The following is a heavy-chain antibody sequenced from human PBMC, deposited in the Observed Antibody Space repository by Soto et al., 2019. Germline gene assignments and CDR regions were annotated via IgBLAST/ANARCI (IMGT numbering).Heavy chain of an antibody. J-gene: IGHJ4*02. D-gene: IGHD6-13*01. Sequence: QVQLQESGPGLVKPSETLSLTCTLSGGSISDYYWGWMRQPPGKGLEWIGYILNTGSTTHNPSLKSRVTISVDTPKNHVSLKLSAVTAADTAVYYCARAPGSWYSPFDYWGQGILVTVSS. CDR2: ILNTGST. V-gene: IGHV4-59*01. CDR3: ARAPGSWYSPFDY. CDR1: GGSISDYY.